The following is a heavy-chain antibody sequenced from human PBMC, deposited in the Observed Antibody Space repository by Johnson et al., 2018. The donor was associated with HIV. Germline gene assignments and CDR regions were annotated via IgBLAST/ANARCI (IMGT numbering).Heavy chain of an antibody. Sequence: VQLVESGGGVVQPGRSLRLSCAASGFTVSSNYMSWVRQAPGKGLEWVSVIYSGGSTSYADSVKGRFTISRDNSKNTLYLQMNSLRAEDTAVYYCARDRVPDAFDIWGQGTMVTVSS. CDR3: ARDRVPDAFDI. CDR1: GFTVSSNY. CDR2: IYSGGST. D-gene: IGHD3-3*01. J-gene: IGHJ3*02. V-gene: IGHV3-66*01.